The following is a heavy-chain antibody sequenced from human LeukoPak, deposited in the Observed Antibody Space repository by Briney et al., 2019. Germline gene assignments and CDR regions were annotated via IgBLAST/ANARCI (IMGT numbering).Heavy chain of an antibody. V-gene: IGHV4-61*10. CDR3: TRDRRDGYNYVDL. D-gene: IGHD5-24*01. J-gene: IGHJ5*02. CDR1: AGSIDSDDYY. Sequence: SQTLSLTXTVSAGSIDSDDYYWSWIWQPAGKGLQWIGYISYSGSTNYNPSLKSRVTISVDTSKNQFTLNLSSVTAADTAVYFCTRDRRDGYNYVDLWGQGTLVTVSS. CDR2: ISYSGST.